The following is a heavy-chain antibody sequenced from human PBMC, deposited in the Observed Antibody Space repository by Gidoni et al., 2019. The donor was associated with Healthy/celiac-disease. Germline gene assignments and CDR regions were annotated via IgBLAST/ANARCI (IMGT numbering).Heavy chain of an antibody. CDR3: ARDQLDYYNSVHAFDL. CDR2: IWYDGSYK. V-gene: IGHV3-33*01. Sequence: QVQLVESGGGVVQPGRSLRLSCAASGFPFSSSGMHWVRQAPGKGLEWVAVIWYDGSYKYYADSVKGRFTISRDNSKNTLYLQMNSLRAEDTAVFYCARDQLDYYNSVHAFDLWGQGTMVTVSS. J-gene: IGHJ3*01. D-gene: IGHD3-10*01. CDR1: GFPFSSSG.